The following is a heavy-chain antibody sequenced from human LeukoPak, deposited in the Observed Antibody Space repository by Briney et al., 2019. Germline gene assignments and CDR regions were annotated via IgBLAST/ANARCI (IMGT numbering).Heavy chain of an antibody. D-gene: IGHD6-13*01. Sequence: SETLSLTCAVSGGSFSGHYWNWIRQPPGKGLEWVGEINHGGSTNYNPSLKSRDTISVDTSQNQFSLRLSSVTAADTAVYYCARGRYVTTRGGAAAGFLDYWGQGTLVTVST. J-gene: IGHJ4*02. V-gene: IGHV4-34*01. CDR1: GGSFSGHY. CDR3: ARGRYVTTRGGAAAGFLDY. CDR2: INHGGST.